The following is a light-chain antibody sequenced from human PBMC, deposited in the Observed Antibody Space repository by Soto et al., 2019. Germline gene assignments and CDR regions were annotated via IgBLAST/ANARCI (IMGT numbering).Light chain of an antibody. CDR2: AAS. J-gene: IGKJ4*01. CDR3: QQLNSYPRVT. V-gene: IGKV1-9*01. CDR1: QGISSY. Sequence: DIPLTQSPSFLSASVGDRVTITCRASQGISSYLAWYQQKPGKAPKLLIYAASTLQSGVPSRFSGSGSGTEVTLTISSLQPEDFATYYCQQLNSYPRVTFGGGTKVEIK.